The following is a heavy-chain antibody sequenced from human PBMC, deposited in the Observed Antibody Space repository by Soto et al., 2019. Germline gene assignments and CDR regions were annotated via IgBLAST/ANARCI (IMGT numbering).Heavy chain of an antibody. Sequence: QVQLQESGPGLVKPSGTLSLTCAVSGGSISSSNWWSWVRQTPGKGLEWIGEIYHSGSTNYNPSLKSRVTISVDKSKNQFFLKLSSVTAADTAVYYCARALWFGELPRQTKLDPWGQGTLVTVSS. CDR3: ARALWFGELPRQTKLDP. V-gene: IGHV4-4*02. CDR2: IYHSGST. CDR1: GGSISSSNW. D-gene: IGHD3-10*01. J-gene: IGHJ5*02.